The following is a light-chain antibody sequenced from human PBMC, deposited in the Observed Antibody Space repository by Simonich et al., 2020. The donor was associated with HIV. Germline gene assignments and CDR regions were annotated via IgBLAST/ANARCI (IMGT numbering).Light chain of an antibody. CDR2: TSA. CDR3: QQYGSSPLT. V-gene: IGKV3-20*01. Sequence: EIVLTQSPCTLSLSPGERATLSCRARPSVSSNFLAWYHQKPGQAPRLLIYTSAYRTTGIPDRFRGSGSGTDFTLTISRLEPEDFAVYYCQQYGSSPLTFGGGTKVEIK. CDR1: PSVSSNF. J-gene: IGKJ4*01.